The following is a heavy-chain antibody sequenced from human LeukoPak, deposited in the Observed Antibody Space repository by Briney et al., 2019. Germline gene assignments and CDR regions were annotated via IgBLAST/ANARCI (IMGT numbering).Heavy chain of an antibody. CDR3: ARRSHCGGDCYYFDN. Sequence: SETLSLTCTVSGGSISSSSYYWGWIRQPPGKGLEWIGSIYYSGSTYYNPSLKSRVTISVDTSKNQFSLKLSSVTAADTAVYYCARRSHCGGDCYYFDNWGQGALVTVSS. V-gene: IGHV4-39*01. J-gene: IGHJ4*02. CDR1: GGSISSSSYY. CDR2: IYYSGST. D-gene: IGHD2-21*02.